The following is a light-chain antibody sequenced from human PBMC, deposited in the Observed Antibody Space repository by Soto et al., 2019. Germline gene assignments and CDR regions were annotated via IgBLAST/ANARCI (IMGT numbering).Light chain of an antibody. Sequence: EIVLTQSPGTLSLSPGERATLSCRASQSVSSNYLAWYQHKPGQGPRLLIYAASSRATGIPDRFSGSGSGTDFTLTISRLEPEDFALYYCQNYRSSFTFGPGTKLDIK. CDR2: AAS. V-gene: IGKV3-20*01. CDR3: QNYRSSFT. J-gene: IGKJ3*01. CDR1: QSVSSNY.